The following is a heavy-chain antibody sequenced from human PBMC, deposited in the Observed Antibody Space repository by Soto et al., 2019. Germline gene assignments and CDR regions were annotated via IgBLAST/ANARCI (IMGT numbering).Heavy chain of an antibody. CDR3: AREPGKWELLLYYYYYGMDV. V-gene: IGHV1-18*01. CDR2: ISAYNGNT. D-gene: IGHD1-26*01. J-gene: IGHJ6*02. CDR1: GYTFTSYG. Sequence: QVQLVQSGAEVKKPGASVKVSCKASGYTFTSYGISWVRQAPGQGLEWMGWISAYNGNTNYAQKLQGRVTMTTDTPTSTAYMERRSLRSDDTAVYYCAREPGKWELLLYYYYYGMDVWGQGTTVTVSS.